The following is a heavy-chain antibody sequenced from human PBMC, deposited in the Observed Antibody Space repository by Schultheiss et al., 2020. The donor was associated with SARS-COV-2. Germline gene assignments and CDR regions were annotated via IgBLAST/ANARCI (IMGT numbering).Heavy chain of an antibody. D-gene: IGHD2-15*01. CDR3: ATTSDIVVAVATT. J-gene: IGHJ1*01. V-gene: IGHV4-4*09. Sequence: SETLSLTCTVSGGSISSYYWSWIRQPPGKGLEWIGYIYHSGGTRYHPSLKSRVTISLDTSKNQFSLKLSSVTASDTAVYYCATTSDIVVAVATTWGQGTLVTVSS. CDR1: GGSISSYY. CDR2: IYHSGGT.